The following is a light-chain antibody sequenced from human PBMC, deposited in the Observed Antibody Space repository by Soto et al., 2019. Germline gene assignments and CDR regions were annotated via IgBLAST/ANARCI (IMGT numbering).Light chain of an antibody. CDR3: SSYTTSSTVV. V-gene: IGLV2-14*01. CDR1: SGDVGGYNF. Sequence: QSALTQPASVSGSPGQSITISCTGTSGDVGGYNFVSWYQQHPDKAPKLMIYEVSNRPSGVSNRFSGSKSGNTASLTISGLQAEDEADYYCSSYTTSSTVVFGGGTQLTVL. CDR2: EVS. J-gene: IGLJ2*01.